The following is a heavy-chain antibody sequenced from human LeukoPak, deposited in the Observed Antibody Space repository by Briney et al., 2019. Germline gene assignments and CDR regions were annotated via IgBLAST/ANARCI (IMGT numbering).Heavy chain of an antibody. J-gene: IGHJ6*04. D-gene: IGHD3-16*01. Sequence: GGSLRLSCAVSGFTVSSNYMSWGRQAPGKGLGWGSVIYSGGSTYYADSVKGRFTISRDNSKNTLYLQMNSLRAEDTAVYYCSGGSEGMDVWGKGTTVTVSS. CDR3: SGGSEGMDV. CDR1: GFTVSSNY. V-gene: IGHV3-53*01. CDR2: IYSGGST.